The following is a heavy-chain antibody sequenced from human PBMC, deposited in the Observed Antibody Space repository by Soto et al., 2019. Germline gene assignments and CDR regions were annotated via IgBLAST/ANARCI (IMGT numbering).Heavy chain of an antibody. CDR2: IYHSGST. J-gene: IGHJ6*02. CDR3: ARGEQQLYYYYGMDV. CDR1: GVSISSSNW. D-gene: IGHD6-13*01. Sequence: QVQLQESGPGLVKPSGTLSLTCAVSGVSISSSNWWSWVRQPPVKGLEWIGEIYHSGSTNYNPSLKSRVTISVDKSKNRCSLKRSSLTAADTAVYYGARGEQQLYYYYGMDVWGQGTTVTVSS. V-gene: IGHV4-4*02.